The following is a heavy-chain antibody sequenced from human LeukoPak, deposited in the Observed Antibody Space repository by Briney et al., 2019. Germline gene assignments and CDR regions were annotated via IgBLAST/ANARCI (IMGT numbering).Heavy chain of an antibody. Sequence: PSETLSLTCTVSGGSFSSSHYWGWIRQPPGKGLEWIGSIYYGGSTYYNASLRSRVTTSVDTSKNQFSLKLSSVTAADTAVYYCARVPYYGDYVDAFDIWGQGAMVTVSS. J-gene: IGHJ3*02. CDR2: IYYGGST. D-gene: IGHD4-17*01. V-gene: IGHV4-39*07. CDR3: ARVPYYGDYVDAFDI. CDR1: GGSFSSSHY.